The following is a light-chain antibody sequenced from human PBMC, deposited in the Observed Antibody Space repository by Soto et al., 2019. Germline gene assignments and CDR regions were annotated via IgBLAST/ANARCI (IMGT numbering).Light chain of an antibody. CDR1: QSISSNY. J-gene: IGKJ2*01. CDR3: QQYGNSPPFT. CDR2: DTS. V-gene: IGKV3-20*01. Sequence: EIVLTQSPGTLSLSPGERATLSCRASQSISSNYLGGYQQKPGQAPRLLIYDTSSRATGIPERFSGSGSGTDSTLTISRLEPEDFAVYYCQQYGNSPPFTFGQGTKLEI.